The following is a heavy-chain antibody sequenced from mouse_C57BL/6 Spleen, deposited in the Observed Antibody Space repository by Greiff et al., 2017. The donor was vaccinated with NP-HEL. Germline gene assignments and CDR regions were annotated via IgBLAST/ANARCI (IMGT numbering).Heavy chain of an antibody. J-gene: IGHJ4*01. V-gene: IGHV3-6*01. Sequence: VQLQQSGPGLVKPSQSLSLTCSVTGYSITSGYYWNWIRQFPGNKLEWMGYISYDGSNNYNPSLKNRISITRDTSKNQFFLKLNSVTTEDTATYYCARVPWDSGYAMDYWGQGTSVTVSS. CDR1: GYSITSGYY. D-gene: IGHD4-1*01. CDR2: ISYDGSN. CDR3: ARVPWDSGYAMDY.